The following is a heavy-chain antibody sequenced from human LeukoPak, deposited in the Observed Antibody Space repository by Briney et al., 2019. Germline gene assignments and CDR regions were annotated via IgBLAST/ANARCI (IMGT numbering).Heavy chain of an antibody. D-gene: IGHD2-21*02. J-gene: IGHJ4*02. CDR2: INSNSSYI. CDR3: ARSAYCGGDCYSRGYYFDY. CDR1: GFTFSSYS. Sequence: GGSLRLSCAASGFTFSSYSMNWVRQAPGKGLEWVSSINSNSSYIYYADSVKGRFTISRDNAKNSLYLQMNSLRAEDTAVYYCARSAYCGGDCYSRGYYFDYWGQGTLVTVSS. V-gene: IGHV3-21*01.